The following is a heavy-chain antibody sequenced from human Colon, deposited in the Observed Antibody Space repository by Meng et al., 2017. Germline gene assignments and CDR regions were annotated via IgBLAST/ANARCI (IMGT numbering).Heavy chain of an antibody. Sequence: QGPLVESGGSVVQPGGSLRLSCTTSGFTFSRYAAHWVRQSAGKGLEWLAVISKDGTKQYYADSVKGRFTFSRDNSKNILYLQMNSLRAEDSALYYCAKDGDIGFTDFDYWGQGTLVTVSS. J-gene: IGHJ4*02. CDR3: AKDGDIGFTDFDY. CDR2: ISKDGTKQ. V-gene: IGHV3-30*04. CDR1: GFTFSRYA. D-gene: IGHD7-27*01.